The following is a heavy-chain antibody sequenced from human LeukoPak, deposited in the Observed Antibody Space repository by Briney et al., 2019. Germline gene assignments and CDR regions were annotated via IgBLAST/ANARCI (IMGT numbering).Heavy chain of an antibody. CDR2: INPNSGGT. Sequence: ASVKDSCKASGYTFTGYYMHWVRQAPGQGLEWMGWINPNSGGTNYAQKFQGRVTMTRDTSISTAYMELSRLRSDDTAVYYCARDLVGIGGLDYWGQGTLVTVSS. CDR1: GYTFTGYY. D-gene: IGHD2-21*01. J-gene: IGHJ4*02. V-gene: IGHV1-2*02. CDR3: ARDLVGIGGLDY.